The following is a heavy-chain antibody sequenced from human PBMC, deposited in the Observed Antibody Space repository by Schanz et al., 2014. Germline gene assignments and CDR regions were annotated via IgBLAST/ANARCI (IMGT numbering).Heavy chain of an antibody. CDR3: ARDQSPYTNSSDVRYFDY. Sequence: VQLEQSGAEVKKPGSSVKVSCKASGGTFSSFGINWVRQAPGQGLEWVGRFIPILDVGNYAQQFQGRVTFTADKSTSTAYMELSSLRYEDTALYYCARDQSPYTNSSDVRYFDYWGQGSLVTVSS. J-gene: IGHJ4*02. CDR2: FIPILDVG. D-gene: IGHD6-6*01. V-gene: IGHV1-69*04. CDR1: GGTFSSFG.